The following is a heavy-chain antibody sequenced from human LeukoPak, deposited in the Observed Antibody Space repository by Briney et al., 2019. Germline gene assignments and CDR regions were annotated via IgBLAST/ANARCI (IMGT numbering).Heavy chain of an antibody. V-gene: IGHV4-39*07. CDR3: ARDGWELPHYMDV. J-gene: IGHJ6*03. CDR1: GGSISSSSYY. Sequence: PSETLSLTCTVSGGSISSSSYYWGWIRQPPGKGLEWIGSIYYSGSTYYNPSLKSRVTISVDTSKNQFSLKLSSVTAADTALYYCARDGWELPHYMDVWGKGTTVTVSS. D-gene: IGHD1-26*01. CDR2: IYYSGST.